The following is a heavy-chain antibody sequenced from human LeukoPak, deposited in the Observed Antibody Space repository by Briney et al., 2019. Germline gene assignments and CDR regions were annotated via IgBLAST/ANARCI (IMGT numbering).Heavy chain of an antibody. V-gene: IGHV3-30*04. CDR2: ISYDGSNK. Sequence: PGGSLRLSCAASGFTFSSYAMHWVRQAPGKGLEWVAVISYDGSNKYYADSVKGRFTISRDNSKNTLYLQMNSLRAEDTAVYYCAKDRTYSSKNDYWGQGTLVTVSS. D-gene: IGHD6-13*01. CDR3: AKDRTYSSKNDY. CDR1: GFTFSSYA. J-gene: IGHJ4*02.